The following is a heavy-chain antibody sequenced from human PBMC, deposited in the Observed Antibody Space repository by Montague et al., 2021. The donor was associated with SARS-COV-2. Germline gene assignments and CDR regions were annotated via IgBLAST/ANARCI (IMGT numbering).Heavy chain of an antibody. Sequence: SETLSLTCTVSGGSISSSSYYWGWIRQPPGKGLEWIGSIYYSGSTYYNPSLKTRVTISVDTSKNQFSLNLTSVTAADTAVYYCARRLLIGYSRGGMCNDWFDPWGQGTMVTVSS. CDR3: ARRLLIGYSRGGMCNDWFDP. CDR1: GGSISSSSYY. J-gene: IGHJ5*02. CDR2: IYYSGST. V-gene: IGHV4-39*01. D-gene: IGHD2-15*01.